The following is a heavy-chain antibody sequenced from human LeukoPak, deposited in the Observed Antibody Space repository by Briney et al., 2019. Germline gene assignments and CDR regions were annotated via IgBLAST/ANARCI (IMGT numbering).Heavy chain of an antibody. J-gene: IGHJ4*02. CDR2: IEYDGSST. CDR3: VREGGYDPFEY. CDR1: GFTFSSYW. D-gene: IGHD5-12*01. Sequence: PGGSLRLSCAASGFTFSSYWLHWVRQDPGRGLVWVSRIEYDGSSTGYADSVKGRFTISRDNAKNTLYLQMNSLRAEDTAVYYCVREGGYDPFEYWGQGTLVTVSS. V-gene: IGHV3-74*01.